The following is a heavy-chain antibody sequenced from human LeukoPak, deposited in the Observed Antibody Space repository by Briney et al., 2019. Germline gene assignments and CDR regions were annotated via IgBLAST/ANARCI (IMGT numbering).Heavy chain of an antibody. CDR3: ARMNYVSSGWGAPFDD. Sequence: GGSLRLSCAASGFTFSSYSMNWVRKAPGKGLEWVSYISPSSTRIDYAASVRGRFTISRDNAKSSLYLQVNSLRAEDTAVYYCARMNYVSSGWGAPFDDWGQGTLVTVSS. V-gene: IGHV3-48*04. D-gene: IGHD1-7*01. CDR1: GFTFSSYS. J-gene: IGHJ4*02. CDR2: ISPSSTRI.